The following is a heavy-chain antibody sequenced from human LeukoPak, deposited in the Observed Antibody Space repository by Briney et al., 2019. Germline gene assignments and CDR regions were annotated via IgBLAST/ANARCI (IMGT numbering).Heavy chain of an antibody. D-gene: IGHD7-27*01. V-gene: IGHV1-24*01. CDR1: GYTLTELS. Sequence: GASVKVSFKVSGYTLTELSMHWVRQAPGKGLEWMGGFDPEYGETINAQKVQGRVTMTEDTSTDTAYMELSSLRSEDTAVYYCLGIGGAFDIWGQGTMVTVSS. J-gene: IGHJ3*02. CDR2: FDPEYGET. CDR3: LGIGGAFDI.